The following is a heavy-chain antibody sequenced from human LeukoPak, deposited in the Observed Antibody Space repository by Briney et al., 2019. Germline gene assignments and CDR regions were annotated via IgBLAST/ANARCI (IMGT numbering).Heavy chain of an antibody. CDR2: IYYTGYT. CDR3: ARDPGGFGELFGTSGLDV. D-gene: IGHD3-10*01. J-gene: IGHJ6*02. V-gene: IGHV4-31*03. Sequence: PQTLSLTCTVSGDSINSGGYYWSWIRQHPGKGLEWIGFIYYTGYTYSNPSLKSRFAISLDTSKNQFSLKLNSVTAADTAVYYCARDPGGFGELFGTSGLDVWGQGTTVLVSS. CDR1: GDSINSGGYY.